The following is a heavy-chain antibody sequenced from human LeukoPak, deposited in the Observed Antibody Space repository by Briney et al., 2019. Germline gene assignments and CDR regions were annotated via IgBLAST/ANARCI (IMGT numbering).Heavy chain of an antibody. CDR1: GGSISSYY. Sequence: SETLSLTCTVSGGSISSYYWSWNRQPPGEGRGWSGYIYYSGSTNYNPSLKSRVTISVDTSKNQFSLKLSSVTAADTAVYYCARGTAMGPHYGMDVWAKGPRSPSP. V-gene: IGHV4-59*01. CDR3: ARGTAMGPHYGMDV. CDR2: IYYSGST. D-gene: IGHD5-18*01. J-gene: IGHJ6*02.